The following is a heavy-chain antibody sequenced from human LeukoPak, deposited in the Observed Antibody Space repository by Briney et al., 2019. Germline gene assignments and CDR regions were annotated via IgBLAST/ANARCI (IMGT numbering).Heavy chain of an antibody. CDR3: ARGSWGEIAGRKSFEF. Sequence: ASVTVSCKASEYTFTSYDINWVRQAAGQGLEWMGWMNRNSGNTGYAQKFQGRVTMTRVTSISTAYMELNNLTSEDTAVYYCARGSWGEIAGRKSFEFWGQGSLVTVSS. CDR1: EYTFTSYD. V-gene: IGHV1-8*01. CDR2: MNRNSGNT. D-gene: IGHD6-6*01. J-gene: IGHJ4*02.